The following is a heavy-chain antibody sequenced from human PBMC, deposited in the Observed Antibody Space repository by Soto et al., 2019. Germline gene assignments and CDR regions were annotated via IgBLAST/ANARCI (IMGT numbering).Heavy chain of an antibody. V-gene: IGHV5-51*01. Sequence: GESLKISCKVSGYSFTSYWIGWVRQMPGKGLEWMGIIYPADSNTKYSPSLQGQVSISADRSISTAYLQWSSLRASDTAIYYCARGNSGSYGSFDYWGQGTPVTVSS. J-gene: IGHJ4*02. CDR2: IYPADSNT. CDR1: GYSFTSYW. CDR3: ARGNSGSYGSFDY. D-gene: IGHD1-26*01.